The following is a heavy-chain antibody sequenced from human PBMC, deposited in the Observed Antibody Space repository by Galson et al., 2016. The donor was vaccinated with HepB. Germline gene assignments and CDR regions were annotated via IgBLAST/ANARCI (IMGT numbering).Heavy chain of an antibody. Sequence: LSLPCTVSGGSIVSSSYYWGWIRQPPGKGLDWIGNMFYSGSTYYNPSLKSRVTISVDTSRNEFSLQLTSVTAADTAVYYWARQLVGAFDYWGQGTLVTVSS. V-gene: IGHV4-39*01. D-gene: IGHD1-26*01. CDR2: MFYSGST. CDR3: ARQLVGAFDY. CDR1: GGSIVSSSYY. J-gene: IGHJ4*02.